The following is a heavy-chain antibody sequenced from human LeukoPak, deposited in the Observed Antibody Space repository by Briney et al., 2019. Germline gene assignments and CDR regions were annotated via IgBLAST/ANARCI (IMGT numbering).Heavy chain of an antibody. CDR3: ARDRIAVAAVDP. D-gene: IGHD6-19*01. V-gene: IGHV3-21*01. Sequence: GGSLRLSCAASGFTFSSYSMNWVRQAPGKGPEWVSSISSSSSYIYYADSVKGRFTISRDNAKSSLYLQMNSLRAEDTAVYYCARDRIAVAAVDPWGQGTLVTVSS. J-gene: IGHJ5*02. CDR2: ISSSSSYI. CDR1: GFTFSSYS.